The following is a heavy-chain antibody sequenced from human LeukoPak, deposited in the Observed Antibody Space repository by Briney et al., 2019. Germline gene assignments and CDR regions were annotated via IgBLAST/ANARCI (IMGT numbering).Heavy chain of an antibody. J-gene: IGHJ4*02. CDR1: GYTLTNYN. CDR2: INTYKGDT. V-gene: IGHV1-18*01. Sequence: ASVKVSCKASGYTLTNYNISWVRQAPGQGLEWMGWINTYKGDTLYAQKLQGRVTMTADTSTNTAYMELRSLRFDDTAVYYCAREFGHCYGDNFFYFFDTWGQGLRVTVSS. CDR3: AREFGHCYGDNFFYFFDT. D-gene: IGHD4-23*01.